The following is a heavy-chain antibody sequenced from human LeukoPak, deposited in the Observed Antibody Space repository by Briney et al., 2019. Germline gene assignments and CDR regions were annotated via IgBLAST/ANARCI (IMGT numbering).Heavy chain of an antibody. CDR3: ATATVTTRAYYYYMDV. D-gene: IGHD4-17*01. J-gene: IGHJ6*03. Sequence: SETLSLTCAVSGDSIRNTYWSWIRQPPGKGLEWIGYIYYSGSTNYNPSLKSRVTISVDTSKNQFSLKLSSVTAADTAVYYCATATVTTRAYYYYMDVWGKGTTVTVSS. CDR2: IYYSGST. V-gene: IGHV4-59*08. CDR1: GDSIRNTY.